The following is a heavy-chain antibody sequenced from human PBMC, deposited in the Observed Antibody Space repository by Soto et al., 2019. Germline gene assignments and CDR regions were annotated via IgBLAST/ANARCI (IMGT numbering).Heavy chain of an antibody. V-gene: IGHV4-4*02. CDR1: GGSISTDNW. D-gene: IGHD5-12*01. Sequence: QVQLMESGPGLVTPSGTLSLTCAVSGGSISTDNWWSWVRQPPGNGLEWVGEIYYSGNTNYNPSLKSRLTISIDKSKDQFSLDVTFVTAADTDVYYCARGGRWLLDDWGQGALVTVSS. J-gene: IGHJ4*02. CDR2: IYYSGNT. CDR3: ARGGRWLLDD.